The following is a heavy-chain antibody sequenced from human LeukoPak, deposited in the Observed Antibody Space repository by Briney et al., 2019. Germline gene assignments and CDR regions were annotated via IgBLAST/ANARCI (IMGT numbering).Heavy chain of an antibody. D-gene: IGHD3-10*01. Sequence: GGSLRLSCAASGFTFGSYGMHWVRQAPGKGLEWVAVISYHGSQKYYVDSVRGRFTISRDNSKNTLFLQMNSLRAEDTAVYYCARSEVLLYYFDYWGQGTLVTVSS. V-gene: IGHV3-30*03. CDR1: GFTFGSYG. J-gene: IGHJ4*02. CDR2: ISYHGSQK. CDR3: ARSEVLLYYFDY.